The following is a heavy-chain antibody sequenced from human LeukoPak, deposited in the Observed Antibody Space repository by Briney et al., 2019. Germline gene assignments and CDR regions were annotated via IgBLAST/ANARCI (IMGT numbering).Heavy chain of an antibody. D-gene: IGHD3-10*01. V-gene: IGHV3-23*01. Sequence: GGSLRLSCAASGFTFSSYAMSWVRQAPGKGLEWVSTIGDTTYYADSVKGRFTISRDNSKNTLYLQMNTLRAEDTAVYYCAKVDATYGSGSYYPWVYWGQGTLVTVSS. CDR1: GFTFSSYA. CDR2: IGDTT. CDR3: AKVDATYGSGSYYPWVY. J-gene: IGHJ4*02.